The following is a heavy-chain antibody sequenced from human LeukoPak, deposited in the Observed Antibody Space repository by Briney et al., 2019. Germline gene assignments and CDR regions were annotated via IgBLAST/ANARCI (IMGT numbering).Heavy chain of an antibody. CDR3: ARVAKERVGGVYYFDY. Sequence: GGSLRLSCAASGFTFSDYDMHWVPQATGKGLEWVSAIGTAGDTYYTGSVKGRFTISRENAKNSLYLQMNSLRAGDTAVYYCARVAKERVGGVYYFDYWGQGTLVTVSS. V-gene: IGHV3-13*01. CDR1: GFTFSDYD. CDR2: IGTAGDT. D-gene: IGHD1-1*01. J-gene: IGHJ4*02.